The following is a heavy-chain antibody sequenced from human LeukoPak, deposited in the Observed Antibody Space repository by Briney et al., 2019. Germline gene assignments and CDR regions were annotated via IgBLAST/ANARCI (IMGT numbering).Heavy chain of an antibody. V-gene: IGHV4-34*01. CDR2: INHSGST. D-gene: IGHD2-2*01. J-gene: IGHJ6*02. Sequence: SETLSLTCAVYGGSFSGYYWSWIRQPPGKGLEWIGEINHSGSTNYNPSLKSRVTISVDTSKNQFSLKLSSVTAADTAVYYCARVSYCSSTSCYAGPHFDYYYGMDVWGQGTTVTVSS. CDR1: GGSFSGYY. CDR3: ARVSYCSSTSCYAGPHFDYYYGMDV.